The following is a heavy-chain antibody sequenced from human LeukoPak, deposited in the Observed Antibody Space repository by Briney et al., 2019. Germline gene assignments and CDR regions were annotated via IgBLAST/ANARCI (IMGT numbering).Heavy chain of an antibody. D-gene: IGHD4-23*01. CDR2: INHSGST. V-gene: IGHV4-34*01. CDR3: ARGVTLDY. J-gene: IGHJ4*02. Sequence: ASETLSLTCAVYGGSFSGYYWSWIRQPPGKGLEWIGEINHSGSTNYNPFLKSRVTISVDTSKNQFSLKLSSVTAADTAVYYCARGVTLDYWGQGTLVTVSS. CDR1: GGSFSGYY.